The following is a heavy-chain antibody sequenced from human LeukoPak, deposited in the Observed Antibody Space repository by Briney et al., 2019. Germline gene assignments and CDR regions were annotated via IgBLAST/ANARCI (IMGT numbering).Heavy chain of an antibody. D-gene: IGHD3-22*01. Sequence: GGSLRLSCAASGFTFSSFWMRWVREAPGKGVEGVATINQEGSERYYVDSVKGRLTISRDNAKNSLYLKMNSLRAEDTAVYYCAITYYYDSSDYWGQGTLVTVSS. CDR1: GFTFSSFW. CDR3: AITYYYDSSDY. J-gene: IGHJ4*02. CDR2: INQEGSER. V-gene: IGHV3-7*01.